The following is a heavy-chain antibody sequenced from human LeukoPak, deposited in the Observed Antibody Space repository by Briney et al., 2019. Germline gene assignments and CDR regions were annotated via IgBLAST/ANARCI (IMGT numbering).Heavy chain of an antibody. CDR3: ARVWSSSRPFSRDY. J-gene: IGHJ4*02. Sequence: SETLSLTCAVFGGSFSGYYWSWIRQPPGKGLKWIGEINHSGSINYNPSLKSRVTISVDTSKNQFSLKLSSVTAADTAVYYCARVWSSSRPFSRDYWGQGTLVTVSS. V-gene: IGHV4-34*01. CDR2: INHSGSI. D-gene: IGHD6-13*01. CDR1: GGSFSGYY.